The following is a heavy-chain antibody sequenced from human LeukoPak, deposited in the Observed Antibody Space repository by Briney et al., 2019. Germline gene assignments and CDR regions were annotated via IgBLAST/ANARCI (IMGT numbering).Heavy chain of an antibody. D-gene: IGHD1-26*01. CDR1: GGSISSYY. CDR2: IYSGGST. V-gene: IGHV4-4*07. Sequence: SETLSLTCTVSGGSISSYYWSWIRQPAGKGLEWIGRIYSGGSTNYNPSLKSRVTMSVDSSNNQFSLKLSSVTAADTAVFYCARENTGSYREFDYWGQGTRVTVS. J-gene: IGHJ4*02. CDR3: ARENTGSYREFDY.